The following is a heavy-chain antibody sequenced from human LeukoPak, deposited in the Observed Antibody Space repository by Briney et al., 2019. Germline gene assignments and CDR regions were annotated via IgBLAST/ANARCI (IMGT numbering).Heavy chain of an antibody. CDR2: INAGNGNT. V-gene: IGHV1-3*01. CDR3: ARGPRAAADDY. Sequence: VASVKVSCKASGYTFINFAINWGRQAPGQRPEWMGWINAGNGNTKYSQKFQGGVTITRDTSASTAYMELSSLTSEDTAVYYCARGPRAAADDYWGQGTLVTVSS. J-gene: IGHJ4*02. CDR1: GYTFINFA. D-gene: IGHD6-13*01.